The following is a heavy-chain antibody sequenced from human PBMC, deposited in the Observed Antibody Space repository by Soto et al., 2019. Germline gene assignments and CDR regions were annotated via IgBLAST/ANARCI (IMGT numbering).Heavy chain of an antibody. D-gene: IGHD3-22*01. J-gene: IGHJ3*02. V-gene: IGHV5-51*01. CDR3: AIPQYYYDSSGHYYPLYAFDI. CDR2: IYPGDSDT. CDR1: GYSFTSYW. Sequence: PGESLKISCKGSGYSFTSYWIGWVRQMPGKGLEWMGIIYPGDSDTRYSPSFQGQVTISADKSISTAYLQWSSLKASDTAMYYCAIPQYYYDSSGHYYPLYAFDIWGQGTMVTVSS.